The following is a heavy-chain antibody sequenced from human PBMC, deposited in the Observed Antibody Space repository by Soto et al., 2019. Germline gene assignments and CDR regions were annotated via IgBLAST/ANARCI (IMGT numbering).Heavy chain of an antibody. CDR3: ARVALAGTRVDY. J-gene: IGHJ4*02. CDR1: GGSISSSNL. D-gene: IGHD6-19*01. Sequence: QVQLQESGPGLVKPSWTLSLTCAVSGGSISSSNLWSWVRQPPGKGLEWIGEIYHSGSTNYNPSLKSRDTISVDKSKNQFSLKLSSVTAADTAVYYCARVALAGTRVDYWGQGTLVTVSS. V-gene: IGHV4-4*02. CDR2: IYHSGST.